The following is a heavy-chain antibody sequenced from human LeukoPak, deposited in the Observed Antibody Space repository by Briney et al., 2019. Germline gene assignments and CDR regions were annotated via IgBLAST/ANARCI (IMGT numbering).Heavy chain of an antibody. Sequence: ASVKLYCKASGGIFSSYAISWVRQAPGQGLEWMGGIIPIFGTANYAQKFQGRVTITADESTRTAHMELSSLRSEDAAVYYCVPRRGAFDIWGQGTMVTVSS. D-gene: IGHD3-10*01. CDR1: GGIFSSYA. CDR3: VPRRGAFDI. V-gene: IGHV1-69*13. CDR2: IIPIFGTA. J-gene: IGHJ3*02.